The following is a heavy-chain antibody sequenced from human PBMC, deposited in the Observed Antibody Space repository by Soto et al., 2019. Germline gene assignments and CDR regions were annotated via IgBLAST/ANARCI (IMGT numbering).Heavy chain of an antibody. J-gene: IGHJ6*02. CDR3: ARVGQRKLAARPYYYGMDV. CDR2: IIPIFGTA. CDR1: RGTFSSYA. D-gene: IGHD6-6*01. V-gene: IGHV1-69*13. Sequence: ASVKVSCKASRGTFSSYAISWVRQAPGQGLEWMGGIIPIFGTANYAQKFQGRVTITADESTSTAYMELSSLRSEDTAVYYCARVGQRKLAARPYYYGMDVWGQGTTVTVSS.